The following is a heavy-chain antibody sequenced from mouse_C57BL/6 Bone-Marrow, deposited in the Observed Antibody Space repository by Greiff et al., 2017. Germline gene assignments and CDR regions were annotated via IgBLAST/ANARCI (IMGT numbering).Heavy chain of an antibody. D-gene: IGHD1-1*01. CDR1: GFTFSSYA. V-gene: IGHV5-4*03. Sequence: EVKLVESGGGLVKPGGSLKLSCAASGFTFSSYAMSWVRQTPEKRLEWVATISDGGSYTYYPDNVKGRFTISRDNAKNSLYLLMSHLKSENTAMYYCARAIYDGSRTGYYAMDYWGQGTSVTVSS. CDR3: ARAIYDGSRTGYYAMDY. J-gene: IGHJ4*01. CDR2: ISDGGSYT.